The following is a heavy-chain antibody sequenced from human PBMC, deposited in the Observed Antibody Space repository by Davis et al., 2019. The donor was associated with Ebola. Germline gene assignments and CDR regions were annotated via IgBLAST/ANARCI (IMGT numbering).Heavy chain of an antibody. V-gene: IGHV4-34*01. CDR1: GWSFSGYY. CDR3: ARVRSYTWFDP. CDR2: INHSGST. Sequence: GSLRLSCAVYGWSFSGYYWNWIRQPPGKGLEWIGEINHSGSTNYNPSLKSRVTISVDTSKNQFSLKLSSVTAADTAVYYCARVRSYTWFDPWGQGTLVTVSS. D-gene: IGHD1-26*01. J-gene: IGHJ5*02.